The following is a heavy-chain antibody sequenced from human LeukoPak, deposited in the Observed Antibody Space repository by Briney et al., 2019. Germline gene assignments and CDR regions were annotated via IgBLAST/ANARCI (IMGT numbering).Heavy chain of an antibody. J-gene: IGHJ4*02. Sequence: GGSLRLSCAASRFTFSSYWMTWVRQAPGKGLEWVANIKQDGSEEYYIDSVKGRFTSSRDNAKNTLYLEMNSLRAEDTAVYYCARGGTNLYSGSYPYDYWGQGTLVTVSS. CDR3: ARGGTNLYSGSYPYDY. D-gene: IGHD1-26*01. CDR2: IKQDGSEE. CDR1: RFTFSSYW. V-gene: IGHV3-7*01.